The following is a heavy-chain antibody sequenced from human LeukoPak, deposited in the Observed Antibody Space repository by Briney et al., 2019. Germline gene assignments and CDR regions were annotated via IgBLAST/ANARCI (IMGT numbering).Heavy chain of an antibody. CDR3: ARHYYDSSGYSGPDY. J-gene: IGHJ4*02. CDR2: FDPSDSYT. D-gene: IGHD3-22*01. Sequence: GESLRISFQGSGYSFTSYLISLVRQMPGKGLEWIGRFDPSDSYTNYRPSFQGNVTISADKSISTAYLQWSSLKASDTAMYYCARHYYDSSGYSGPDYWGQGTLVTVSS. CDR1: GYSFTSYL. V-gene: IGHV5-10-1*01.